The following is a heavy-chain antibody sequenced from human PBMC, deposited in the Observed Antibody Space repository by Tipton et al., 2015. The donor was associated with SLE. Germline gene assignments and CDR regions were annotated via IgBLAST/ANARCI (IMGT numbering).Heavy chain of an antibody. Sequence: GLVKPSETLSLTCSVSGDSVSGKYWGWIRQPPGKGLEWIGRIYTSASTIYNPSLKSRVTLSSDTPKNQFSLRVRSVTAADTAVYYCAGGGGSYYDYWGQGTLVTVSS. J-gene: IGHJ4*02. V-gene: IGHV4-4*07. CDR1: GDSVSGKY. CDR2: IYTSAST. D-gene: IGHD1-26*01. CDR3: AGGGGSYYDY.